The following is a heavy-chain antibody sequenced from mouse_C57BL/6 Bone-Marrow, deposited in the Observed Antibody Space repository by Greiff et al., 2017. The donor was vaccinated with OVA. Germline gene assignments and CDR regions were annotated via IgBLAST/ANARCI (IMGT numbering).Heavy chain of an antibody. CDR2: IDPANGNT. D-gene: IGHD1-1*01. CDR3: ARSRYYGSSYVRYFDV. J-gene: IGHJ1*03. CDR1: GFNIKNTY. Sequence: EVQLQQSVAELVRPGASVKLSCTASGFNIKNTYMHWVKQRPEQGLEWIGRIDPANGNTKYAPKFQGKATITADTSSNTAYLQLSSLTSEYTAIYYCARSRYYGSSYVRYFDVWGTGTTVTVSS. V-gene: IGHV14-3*01.